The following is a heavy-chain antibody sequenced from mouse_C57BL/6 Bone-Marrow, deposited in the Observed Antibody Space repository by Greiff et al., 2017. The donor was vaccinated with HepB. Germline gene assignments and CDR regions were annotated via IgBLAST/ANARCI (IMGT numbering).Heavy chain of an antibody. CDR2: IDPETGGT. CDR3: TRETYYGSSYDWYFDV. CDR1: GYTFTDYE. Sequence: QVQLQQSGAELVRPGASVTLSCKASGYTFTDYEMHWVKQTPVHGLEWIGAIDPETGGTAYNQKFKGKAILTADKSSSTAYMELRSLTSEDSAVYYCTRETYYGSSYDWYFDVWGTGTTVTVSS. J-gene: IGHJ1*03. V-gene: IGHV1-15*01. D-gene: IGHD1-1*01.